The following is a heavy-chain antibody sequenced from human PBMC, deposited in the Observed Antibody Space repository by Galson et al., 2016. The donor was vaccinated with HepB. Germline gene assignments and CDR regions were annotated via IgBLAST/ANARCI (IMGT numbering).Heavy chain of an antibody. CDR1: GASISGYY. CDR2: IYYSGRT. Sequence: TLSLTCTVSGASISGYYLSWIRQPPGKGLEWIGYIYYSGRTNYNPSLKSRVTISVDASKNQFSLKLSSVTAADTAVYYCARDDSGGWYGFHYGMDVWGQGTTVTVSS. V-gene: IGHV4-59*01. J-gene: IGHJ6*02. CDR3: ARDDSGGWYGFHYGMDV. D-gene: IGHD6-19*01.